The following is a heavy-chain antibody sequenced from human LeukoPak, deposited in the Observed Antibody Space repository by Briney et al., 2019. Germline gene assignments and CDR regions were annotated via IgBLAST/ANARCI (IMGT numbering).Heavy chain of an antibody. CDR1: GGSITSGGHY. CDR3: ARHIDNGWYAY. V-gene: IGHV4-61*08. J-gene: IGHJ4*02. Sequence: PSQTLSLTCTVSGGSITSGGHYWSWIRQPPGKGLEWIGYISYSGSTNYNPSLKSRVTMSVDRSRNQFSLKLNSVTAADTAVYYCARHIDNGWYAYWGQGTLVTVSS. D-gene: IGHD6-19*01. CDR2: ISYSGST.